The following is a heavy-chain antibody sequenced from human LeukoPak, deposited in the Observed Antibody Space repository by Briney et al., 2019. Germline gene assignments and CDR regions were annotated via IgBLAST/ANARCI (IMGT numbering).Heavy chain of an antibody. V-gene: IGHV1-69*06. CDR2: IIPIFGTA. Sequence: SVKVSCKASGGTFSSYAISWVRQAPGQGLEWMGRIIPIFGTANYAQKFQGRVTITADKSTSTAYMELSSLRSEDTAVYYCARGGLTTSSRPDYWGQGTLVTVSS. CDR3: ARGGLTTSSRPDY. CDR1: GGTFSSYA. J-gene: IGHJ4*02. D-gene: IGHD1-1*01.